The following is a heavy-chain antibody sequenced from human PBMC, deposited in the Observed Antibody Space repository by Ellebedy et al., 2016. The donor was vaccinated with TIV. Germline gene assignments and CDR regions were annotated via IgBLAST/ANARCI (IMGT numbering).Heavy chain of an antibody. D-gene: IGHD4-17*01. CDR3: ATDGSYGDYRSPAHTFEF. J-gene: IGHJ3*01. CDR1: GFTFSSYW. V-gene: IGHV3-7*01. Sequence: GESLKISCAAPGFTFSSYWMSWVRQTPGTGLEWVANINQDGSEKYYVDSVRGRFTISRDNAKNSLYLQMNSLGADDSAVYYCATDGSYGDYRSPAHTFEFWGQGTMVTVSS. CDR2: INQDGSEK.